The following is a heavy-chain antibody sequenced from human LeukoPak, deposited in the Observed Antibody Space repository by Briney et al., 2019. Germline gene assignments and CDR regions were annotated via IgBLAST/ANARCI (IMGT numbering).Heavy chain of an antibody. Sequence: SETLSLTCAVYGGSFSGYYWSWIRQPPGKGLEWIGEINHSGSTNYNPSLKSRVTISVDTSKNQFSLKLSSVTAADTAVYYCARGQFEYSSSSFDFWGQGTLVTVSS. V-gene: IGHV4-34*01. D-gene: IGHD6-6*01. CDR1: GGSFSGYY. CDR2: INHSGST. J-gene: IGHJ4*02. CDR3: ARGQFEYSSSSFDF.